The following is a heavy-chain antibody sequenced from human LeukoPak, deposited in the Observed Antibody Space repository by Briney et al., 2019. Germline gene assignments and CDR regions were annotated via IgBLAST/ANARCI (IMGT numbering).Heavy chain of an antibody. CDR2: ISYDGSNK. J-gene: IGHJ4*02. Sequence: GGSLRLSCAASGFTFSSYGMHWVRQAPGKGLEWVAVISYDGSNKYYADSVKGRFTISRDNSKNTLYLQMNSLRAEDTAVYYCAKDQGITMVRGVDYWGQGTLVTVSS. CDR1: GFTFSSYG. CDR3: AKDQGITMVRGVDY. D-gene: IGHD3-10*01. V-gene: IGHV3-30*18.